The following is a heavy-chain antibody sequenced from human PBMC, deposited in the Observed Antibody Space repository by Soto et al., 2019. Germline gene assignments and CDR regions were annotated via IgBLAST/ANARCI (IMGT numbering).Heavy chain of an antibody. CDR2: ISSSSAYT. Sequence: EVQLVESGGGLVKPGESLRLSCAATGFTFRSLNMSWVRQAPGKGLEWVSSISSSSAYTYYADSVKGRFTISRDNTKNSSYLQMNSLRVEDTALYYCARSRSGSFYWGQGTLVTVSS. V-gene: IGHV3-21*01. CDR3: ARSRSGSFY. CDR1: GFTFRSLN. D-gene: IGHD3-10*01. J-gene: IGHJ4*02.